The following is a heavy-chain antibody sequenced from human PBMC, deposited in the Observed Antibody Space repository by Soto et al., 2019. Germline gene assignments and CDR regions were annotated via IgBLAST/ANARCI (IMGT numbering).Heavy chain of an antibody. CDR3: AKDEGDIVVVVAAINWFDP. CDR1: GFTLSSYA. D-gene: IGHD2-15*01. CDR2: ISGSGGST. J-gene: IGHJ5*02. Sequence: GGSLRLSCAASGFTLSSYAMSWVRQAPGKGLDWVSGISGSGGSTYYADSVKGRFTISRDNSKNTLYLQMNSLRAEDTAVYYCAKDEGDIVVVVAAINWFDPWGQGTLVTVSS. V-gene: IGHV3-23*01.